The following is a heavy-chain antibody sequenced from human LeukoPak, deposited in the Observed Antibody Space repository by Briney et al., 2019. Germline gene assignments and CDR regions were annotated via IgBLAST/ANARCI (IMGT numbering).Heavy chain of an antibody. CDR3: ARDLLGVVAASRWFDP. CDR1: GFTFSSYG. D-gene: IGHD2-15*01. J-gene: IGHJ5*02. V-gene: IGHV3-30*02. CDR2: IRYDSTDK. Sequence: PGGSLRLSCVASGFTFSSYGMHWVRQAPAKGLEWVAFIRYDSTDKYYADSVKGRFTISRDDSKNTLYLQMNSLRAEDTAVYYCARDLLGVVAASRWFDPWGQGTLVTVSS.